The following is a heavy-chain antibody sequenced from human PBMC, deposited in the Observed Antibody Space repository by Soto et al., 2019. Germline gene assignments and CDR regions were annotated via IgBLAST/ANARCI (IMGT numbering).Heavy chain of an antibody. CDR1: GYTFSSYD. J-gene: IGHJ6*03. D-gene: IGHD1-7*01. V-gene: IGHV1-8*01. CDR2: MNPKSGNT. CDR3: ARATGSTSYYYYYMDV. Sequence: QVQLVQSGAEVKKPGASVKVSCKASGYTFSSYDINWVRQATGQGVEWMGWMNPKSGNTGYAQKFQCRVTMTRNTTISTASMELISLRSEDTAVYYCARATGSTSYYYYYMDVWGKGTTVTVSS.